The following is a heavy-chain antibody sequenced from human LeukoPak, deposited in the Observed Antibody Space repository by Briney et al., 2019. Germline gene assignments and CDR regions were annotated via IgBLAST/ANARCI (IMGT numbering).Heavy chain of an antibody. J-gene: IGHJ4*02. CDR3: AKRVPYSSSSVYFDS. Sequence: PGGSLRLSCAASGFTFSNYDMSWVRQAPGKGLEWVSAISDSGSTYYADSVKGRFTISRDNSKNTLYLQMNSLRAEDTAVYYCAKRVPYSSSSVYFDSWGQGTLVTVSS. CDR1: GFTFSNYD. CDR2: ISDSGST. D-gene: IGHD6-6*01. V-gene: IGHV3-23*05.